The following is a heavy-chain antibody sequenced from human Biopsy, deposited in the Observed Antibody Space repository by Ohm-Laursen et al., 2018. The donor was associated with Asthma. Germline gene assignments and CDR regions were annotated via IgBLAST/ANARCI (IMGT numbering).Heavy chain of an antibody. CDR1: RFTYE. CDR3: AREGVAGTHIED. V-gene: IGHV3-30-3*01. D-gene: IGHD6-19*01. Sequence: SLRLSCTASRFTYEMHWVRQAPGKGLEWVAVISYDGSSIYYADSVESRFTISRDNSKNTLSLQMNSLTAEDTAVYYCAREGVAGTHIEDWGQGTLVTVSS. J-gene: IGHJ4*02. CDR2: ISYDGSSI.